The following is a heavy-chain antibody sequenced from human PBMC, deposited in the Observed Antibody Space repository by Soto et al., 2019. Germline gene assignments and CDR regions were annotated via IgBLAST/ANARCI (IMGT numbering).Heavy chain of an antibody. CDR1: GYSFASHG. CDR3: ARAPHIVAMLYGGEEKWLDS. J-gene: IGHJ5*01. Sequence: WASVKVSCKTSGYSFASHGVSWVRQAPGQGLEWMGWISGYTGNTDYAQKFQGRLIVTSDTSTSTAYMELRSLRSDDTAVYYCARAPHIVAMLYGGEEKWLDSWGQGTLVTVSS. V-gene: IGHV1-18*01. D-gene: IGHD2-21*01. CDR2: ISGYTGNT.